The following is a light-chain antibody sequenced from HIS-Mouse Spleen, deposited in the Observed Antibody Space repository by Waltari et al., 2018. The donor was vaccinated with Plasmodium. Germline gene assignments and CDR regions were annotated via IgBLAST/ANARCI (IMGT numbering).Light chain of an antibody. CDR3: QQYYSTPLT. J-gene: IGKJ4*01. CDR1: QSVLYSSNNKNY. V-gene: IGKV4-1*01. Sequence: DIVMTQSPDSLAVSLGERATINCKSSQSVLYSSNNKNYLAWYQQKPGRPPKLLIYWASTRESVVPDRFSGSGSGTEFTLTISILQAEDVAVYYCQQYYSTPLTFGGGTKVEIK. CDR2: WAS.